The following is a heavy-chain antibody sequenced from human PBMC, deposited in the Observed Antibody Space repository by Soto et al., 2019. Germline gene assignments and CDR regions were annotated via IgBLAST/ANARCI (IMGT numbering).Heavy chain of an antibody. Sequence: LRLSCATSGLTFSNYAMSWVRQAPGGGLEWVSSMSGSSSTTYYADSVRGRFTISRDRSKNTLYLQVSSLRAEDTALYYCAKNQERELPRVIDFWGQGSLVTAPQ. V-gene: IGHV3-23*01. D-gene: IGHD1-7*01. J-gene: IGHJ4*02. CDR1: GLTFSNYA. CDR3: AKNQERELPRVIDF. CDR2: MSGSSSTT.